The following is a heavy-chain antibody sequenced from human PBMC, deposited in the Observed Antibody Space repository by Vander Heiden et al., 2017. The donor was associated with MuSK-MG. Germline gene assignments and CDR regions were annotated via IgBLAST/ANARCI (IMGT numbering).Heavy chain of an antibody. J-gene: IGHJ4*02. CDR1: GFTFSSYA. CDR2: ISGSGGST. CDR3: AKWGLYDSSKRNHDY. V-gene: IGHV3-23*01. D-gene: IGHD3-22*01. Sequence: EVQLLESGAGLVQPGGSLRLSCAASGFTFSSYAMSWVPRGPGKGLEWVSAISGSGGSTYYADSVKGRFTISRDNSKNTLYLQMNSLRAEDTAVYYCAKWGLYDSSKRNHDYWGQGTLVTVSS.